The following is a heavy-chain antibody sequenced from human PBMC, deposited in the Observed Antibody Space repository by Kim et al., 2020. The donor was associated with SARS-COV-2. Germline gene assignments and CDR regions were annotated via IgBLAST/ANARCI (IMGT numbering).Heavy chain of an antibody. CDR1: GFTFSSYS. CDR2: ISSSSSYI. CDR3: ARDGGGAYRDSSGSQENAFDI. Sequence: GGSLRLSCAASGFTFSSYSMNWVRQAPGKGLEWVSSISSSSSYIYYADSVKGRFTISRDNAKNSLYLQMNSLRAEDTAVYYCARDGGGAYRDSSGSQENAFDIWGQGTMVTVSS. V-gene: IGHV3-21*01. J-gene: IGHJ3*02. D-gene: IGHD3-22*01.